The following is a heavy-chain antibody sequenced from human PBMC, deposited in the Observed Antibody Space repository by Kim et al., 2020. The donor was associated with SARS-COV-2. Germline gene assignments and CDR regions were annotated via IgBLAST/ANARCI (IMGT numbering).Heavy chain of an antibody. D-gene: IGHD3-16*01. CDR2: ST. J-gene: IGHJ4*02. V-gene: IGHV4-39*01. Sequence: STYYNPSLKSRVTISVDTSKNQFSLKLSSVTAADTAIYYCTRCVRSITLINWGQGTLVTVSS. CDR3: TRCVRSITLIN.